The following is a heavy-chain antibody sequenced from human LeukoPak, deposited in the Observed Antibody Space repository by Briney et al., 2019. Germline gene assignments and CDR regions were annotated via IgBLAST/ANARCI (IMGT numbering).Heavy chain of an antibody. V-gene: IGHV4-34*01. D-gene: IGHD3-10*01. CDR2: INHSGST. J-gene: IGHJ5*02. CDR3: ARGPTVLLWFGEPLSFDP. CDR1: GGSFSGYY. Sequence: PSETLSLTCAVYGGSFSGYYWSWIRQPPGKGLEWIGEINHSGSTNYNPSLKSRVTISVDTSKNQFSLKLSSVTAADTAVYYCARGPTVLLWFGEPLSFDPWGQGTLVTVSS.